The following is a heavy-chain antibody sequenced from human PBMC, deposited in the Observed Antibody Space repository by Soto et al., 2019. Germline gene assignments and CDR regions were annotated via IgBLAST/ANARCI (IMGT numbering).Heavy chain of an antibody. CDR3: ARVTYSSGWYRFGY. J-gene: IGHJ4*02. CDR2: ISYDGSNK. Sequence: QVQLVESGGGVVQPGRSLRLSCAASGFTFSSYAMHWVRQAPGKGLEWVAVISYDGSNKYYADSVKGRFIISRDNSKNTLYLQMNSLRAEDTAVYYCARVTYSSGWYRFGYWGQGTLVTVSS. CDR1: GFTFSSYA. D-gene: IGHD6-19*01. V-gene: IGHV3-30-3*01.